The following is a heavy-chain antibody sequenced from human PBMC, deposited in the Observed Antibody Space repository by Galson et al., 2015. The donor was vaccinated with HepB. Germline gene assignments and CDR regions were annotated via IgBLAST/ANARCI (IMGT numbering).Heavy chain of an antibody. Sequence: SLRLSCAASGFTFSSYAMSWVRQAPGKGLEWVSAISGSGGSTYYADSVKGRFTISRDNSKNTLYLQMNSLRAEDTAVYYCAKPTSGSYYVAVWGQGTTVTVSS. CDR2: ISGSGGST. CDR1: GFTFSSYA. J-gene: IGHJ6*02. V-gene: IGHV3-23*01. CDR3: AKPTSGSYYVAV. D-gene: IGHD1-26*01.